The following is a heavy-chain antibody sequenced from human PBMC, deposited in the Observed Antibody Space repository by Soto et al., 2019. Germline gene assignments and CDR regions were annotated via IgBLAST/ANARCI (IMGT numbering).Heavy chain of an antibody. CDR2: IYYNGNT. D-gene: IGHD3-10*01. J-gene: IGHJ5*02. Sequence: PSETLSLTCTVSGGSISNHYWSWIRQPPGKGLEWIGYIYYNGNTNYNPPLKSRVTMSVDTSKNQFSLKLSSVTAADTAVYYCARGYHGYYALRVDWFDPWGQGTLVTVSS. CDR3: ARGYHGYYALRVDWFDP. V-gene: IGHV4-59*11. CDR1: GGSISNHY.